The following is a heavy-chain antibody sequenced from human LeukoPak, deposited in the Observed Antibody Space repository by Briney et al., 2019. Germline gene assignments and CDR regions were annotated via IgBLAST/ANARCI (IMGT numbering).Heavy chain of an antibody. CDR2: IYHSGST. J-gene: IGHJ4*02. CDR1: GYSISSGYY. D-gene: IGHD3-10*01. Sequence: NPSETLSLTCAVSGYSISSGYYWGWIRQPPGKGLEWIGSIYHSGSTYYNPSLKSRVTISVDTSKNQFSLKLSSVTAADTAVYYCARVPRAYGSGSYSGYWGQGTLVTVSS. CDR3: ARVPRAYGSGSYSGY. V-gene: IGHV4-38-2*01.